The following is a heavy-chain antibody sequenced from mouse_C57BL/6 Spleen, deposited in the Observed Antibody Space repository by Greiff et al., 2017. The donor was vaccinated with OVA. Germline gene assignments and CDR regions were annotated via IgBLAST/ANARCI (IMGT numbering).Heavy chain of an antibody. CDR1: GFTFSDYY. CDR3: ARERAYGSSYGAMDY. V-gene: IGHV5-16*01. CDR2: INYDGSST. D-gene: IGHD1-1*01. Sequence: EVHLVESEGGLVQPGSSMKLSCTASGFTFSDYYMAWVRQVPEKGLEWVANINYDGSSTYYLDSLKSRFIISRDNAKNILYLQMSSLKSEDTATYYCARERAYGSSYGAMDYWGQGTSVTVSS. J-gene: IGHJ4*01.